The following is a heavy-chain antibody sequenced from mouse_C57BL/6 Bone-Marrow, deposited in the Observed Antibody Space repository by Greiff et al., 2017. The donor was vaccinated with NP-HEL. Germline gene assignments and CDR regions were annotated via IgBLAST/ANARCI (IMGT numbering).Heavy chain of an antibody. CDR2: INPNNGGT. D-gene: IGHD1-1*01. CDR3: ARDYGSSTYYAMDY. CDR1: GYTFTDYN. V-gene: IGHV1-18*01. J-gene: IGHJ4*01. Sequence: VQLQQSGPELVKPGASVKISCKASGYTFTDYNMDWVKQSHGKSLEWIGDINPNNGGTIYNQKFKGKATLTVDKSSSTAYMELSSLTSEDTAVYYCARDYGSSTYYAMDYWGQGTSVTVSS.